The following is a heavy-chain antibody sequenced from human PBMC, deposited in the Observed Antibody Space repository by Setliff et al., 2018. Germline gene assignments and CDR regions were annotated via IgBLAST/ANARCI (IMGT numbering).Heavy chain of an antibody. CDR3: ARLGLWFGELYIGP. CDR2: IYHSGST. V-gene: IGHV4-38-2*02. D-gene: IGHD3-10*01. Sequence: SETLSLTCTVSGYSISSGYYWGWIRQPPGKGLEWSGSIYHSGSTYYNPSLKSRVTISVDTSKNQFSLKLSSVTAADTAVYYCARLGLWFGELYIGPWGQGTLVTVSS. J-gene: IGHJ5*02. CDR1: GYSISSGYY.